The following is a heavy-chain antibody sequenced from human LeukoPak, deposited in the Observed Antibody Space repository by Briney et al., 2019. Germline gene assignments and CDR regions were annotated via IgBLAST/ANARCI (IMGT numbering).Heavy chain of an antibody. V-gene: IGHV4-34*01. CDR3: ARRYYYNLGSFPFDF. D-gene: IGHD3-10*01. Sequence: PSETLSLTCAVSGGPFSGYFRSWIRQSSGKGLEWIGEIHNSGTTNYNPSLNSRVTISEDTSKNQFYLNLSSVTAADTAVYYCARRYYYNLGSFPFDFWGQGTLVTVSS. CDR2: IHNSGTT. CDR1: GGPFSGYF. J-gene: IGHJ4*02.